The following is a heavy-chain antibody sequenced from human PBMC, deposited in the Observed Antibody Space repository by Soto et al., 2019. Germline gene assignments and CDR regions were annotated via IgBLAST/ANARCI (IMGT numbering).Heavy chain of an antibody. Sequence: QVQLQESGPELVKPSGTLSLPCGVSGGSITSRNWWSWVRQPPGKGLDWIGEMYPGGTTYYNPSLKSRVTVSTDTSKHQFFLTLNSVTAADTALYYCATQTISYCLDIWGRGTMVTVSS. CDR3: ATQTISYCLDI. CDR2: MYPGGTT. CDR1: GGSITSRNW. V-gene: IGHV4-4*02. J-gene: IGHJ6*02.